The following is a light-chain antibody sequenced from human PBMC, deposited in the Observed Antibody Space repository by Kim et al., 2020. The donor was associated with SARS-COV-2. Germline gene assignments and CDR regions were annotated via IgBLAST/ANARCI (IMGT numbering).Light chain of an antibody. CDR3: SSYTGFNWV. V-gene: IGLV2-8*01. CDR1: SSDVGGYNY. Sequence: QSALTQPHSASGSPGQSVTISCTGTSSDVGGYNYVSWYQQHPGKAPKLMIYEVSKRPSGVPDRFSGSKSGNTASLTVSGLQAEDDADYYCSSYTGFNWVFGGGTQLTVL. J-gene: IGLJ3*02. CDR2: EVS.